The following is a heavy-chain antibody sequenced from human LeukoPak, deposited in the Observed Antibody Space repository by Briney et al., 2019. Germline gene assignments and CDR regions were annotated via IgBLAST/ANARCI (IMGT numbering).Heavy chain of an antibody. Sequence: ASVKVSCKASGYTFTSYGISWVRQAPGQGLEWMGWIGAYNGNTNYAQKLQGRVTMTTDTSTSTAYMELRSLRSDDTAVYYCARVAGYSYAQYNWFDPWGQGTLVTVSS. CDR1: GYTFTSYG. D-gene: IGHD5-18*01. J-gene: IGHJ5*02. CDR2: IGAYNGNT. CDR3: ARVAGYSYAQYNWFDP. V-gene: IGHV1-18*01.